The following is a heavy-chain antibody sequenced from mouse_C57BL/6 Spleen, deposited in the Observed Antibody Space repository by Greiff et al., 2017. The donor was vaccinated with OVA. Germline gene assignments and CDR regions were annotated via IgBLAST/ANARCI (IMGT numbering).Heavy chain of an antibody. CDR1: GYSITSGYY. CDR3: ARDQLYDYDDLGWFAS. V-gene: IGHV3-6*01. Sequence: EVKLVESGPGLVKPSQSLSLTCSVTGYSITSGYYWNWIRQFPGNKLEWMGYISYDGSNNYNPSLKNRISITRDTSKNQFFLKLNSVTTEDTATYYCARDQLYDYDDLGWFASWGQGTLVTVSA. J-gene: IGHJ3*01. D-gene: IGHD2-4*01. CDR2: ISYDGSN.